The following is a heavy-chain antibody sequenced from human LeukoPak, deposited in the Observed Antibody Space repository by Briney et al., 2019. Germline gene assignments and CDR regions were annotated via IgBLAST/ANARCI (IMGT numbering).Heavy chain of an antibody. J-gene: IGHJ4*02. CDR2: ISAYNINT. CDR1: GYTFSNYG. CDR3: ASWAGYCSSNNCYATSLDY. D-gene: IGHD2-2*01. Sequence: ASVKVSCKASGYTFSNYGLTWVRQAPGQGLEWMGWISAYNINTNVAQKFQGRVTMTTDTSTNTAYMELRSLRSDDTAVYYCASWAGYCSSNNCYATSLDYWGQGTLSPSPQ. V-gene: IGHV1-18*01.